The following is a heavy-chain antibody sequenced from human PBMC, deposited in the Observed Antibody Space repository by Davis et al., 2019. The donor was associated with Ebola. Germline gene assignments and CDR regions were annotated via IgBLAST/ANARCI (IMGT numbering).Heavy chain of an antibody. CDR1: GGSFSGYY. Sequence: MPSETLSLTCAVYGGSFSGYYWSWIRQPPGKGLEWIGEINHSGSTNYNPSLKSRVTISVDTSKNQFSLKLSSVTAADTAVYYCARGDYGDLSFDYWGQGTLVTVSS. CDR3: ARGDYGDLSFDY. CDR2: INHSGST. J-gene: IGHJ4*02. V-gene: IGHV4-34*01. D-gene: IGHD4-17*01.